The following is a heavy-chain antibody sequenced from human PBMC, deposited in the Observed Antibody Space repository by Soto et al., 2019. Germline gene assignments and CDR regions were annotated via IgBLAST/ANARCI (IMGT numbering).Heavy chain of an antibody. J-gene: IGHJ4*02. CDR3: ASHLSRDSSGYYPLDY. V-gene: IGHV1-69*13. CDR1: GGTFSSYA. D-gene: IGHD3-22*01. CDR2: IIPIFGTA. Sequence: ASVKVSCKASGGTFSSYAISWVRQAPGQGLEWMGGIIPIFGTANYAQKFQGRVTITADESTSTAYMELSSLRSEDTAVYYCASHLSRDSSGYYPLDYWGQGTLVTVSS.